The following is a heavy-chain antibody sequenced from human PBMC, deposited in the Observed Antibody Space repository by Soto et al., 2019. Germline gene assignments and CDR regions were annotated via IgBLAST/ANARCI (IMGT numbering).Heavy chain of an antibody. CDR3: ATRGKRTAMVIWTFDY. CDR1: GFTFSDYY. J-gene: IGHJ4*02. Sequence: QVQLVESGGGLVKPGGSLRLSCAAPGFTFSDYYMSWIRQAPGKGLEWVSYISSSGSTIYYADSVKGRFTISRDNAKNSLYLQMNSLRAEDTAVYYCATRGKRTAMVIWTFDYWGQGTLVTVSS. D-gene: IGHD5-18*01. CDR2: ISSSGSTI. V-gene: IGHV3-11*01.